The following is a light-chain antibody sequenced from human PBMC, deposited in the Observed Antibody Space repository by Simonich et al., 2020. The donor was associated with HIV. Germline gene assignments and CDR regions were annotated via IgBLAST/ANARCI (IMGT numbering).Light chain of an antibody. V-gene: IGKV2-30*02. CDR2: KVS. J-gene: IGKJ1*01. Sequence: DIVMTQSPLSLPVTLGQPASISCLSSQSLVHSDGTTYLDWYHQRPGQTPRSLIYKVSDRDSGVPDRFSGSGSDTDFTLKISRVEAEDVGIYYCMQGTLWWTFGQGTKVEIK. CDR3: MQGTLWWT. CDR1: QSLVHSDGTTY.